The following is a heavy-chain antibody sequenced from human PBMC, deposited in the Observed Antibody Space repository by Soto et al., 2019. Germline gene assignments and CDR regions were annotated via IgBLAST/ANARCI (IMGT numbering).Heavy chain of an antibody. V-gene: IGHV4-59*01. CDR2: IYYSGST. Sequence: QVQLQESGPGLVKPSETLSLTCTVSGGSISSYYWSWIRQPPGKGLEWIGYIYYSGSTNYNPSLKSRVTISVDTSMNQFALKLSSVTAADTGVYYGARANSGYDLIYDMVVWGKGTTVTVSS. CDR3: ARANSGYDLIYDMVV. D-gene: IGHD5-12*01. J-gene: IGHJ6*03. CDR1: GGSISSYY.